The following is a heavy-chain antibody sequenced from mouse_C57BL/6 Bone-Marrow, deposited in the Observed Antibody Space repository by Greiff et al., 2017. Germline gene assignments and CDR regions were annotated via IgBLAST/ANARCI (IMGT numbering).Heavy chain of an antibody. Sequence: VQLQQPGAELVRPGTSVKLSCKASGYTFTSYWMHWVKQRPGQGLEWIGVIDPSDSYTNYNQKFKGKATLTVDTSSSTAYMQLSSLTSEDSAVYYCARVYYYGSFYYFDYWGQGTTLTVSS. CDR3: ARVYYYGSFYYFDY. V-gene: IGHV1-59*01. CDR1: GYTFTSYW. J-gene: IGHJ2*01. D-gene: IGHD1-1*01. CDR2: IDPSDSYT.